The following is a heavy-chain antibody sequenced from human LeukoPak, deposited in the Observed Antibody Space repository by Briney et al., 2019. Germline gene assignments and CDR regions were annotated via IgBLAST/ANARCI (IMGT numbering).Heavy chain of an antibody. Sequence: GGSLRLSCAVSGFTFSTYWMSWVRQAPGKGLEWVANIKEDGSEKYYVDSVKGRFTISRDNAKNSLYLQMDSLRAGDTAVYYCARSSGSSEDVWGKGTTVTVSS. CDR2: IKEDGSEK. J-gene: IGHJ6*04. D-gene: IGHD6-6*01. CDR1: GFTFSTYW. V-gene: IGHV3-7*01. CDR3: ARSSGSSEDV.